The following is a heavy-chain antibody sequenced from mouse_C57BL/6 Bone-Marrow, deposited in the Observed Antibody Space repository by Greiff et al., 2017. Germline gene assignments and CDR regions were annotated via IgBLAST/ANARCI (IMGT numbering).Heavy chain of an antibody. CDR3: AREGLDWDVLWYFDV. V-gene: IGHV1-69*01. Sequence: VQLQQPGAELVMPGASVKLSCKASGYTFTSYWMHWVKQRPGQGLEWIGEFDPSDSYTNYNQKFKSKATLTVDTSSSTAYMQLSSLTSEDSAVYDCAREGLDWDVLWYFDVWGTGTTVTVSS. CDR1: GYTFTSYW. J-gene: IGHJ1*03. CDR2: FDPSDSYT. D-gene: IGHD4-1*01.